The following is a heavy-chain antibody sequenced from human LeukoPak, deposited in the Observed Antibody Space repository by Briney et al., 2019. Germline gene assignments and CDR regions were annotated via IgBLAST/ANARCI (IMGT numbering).Heavy chain of an antibody. V-gene: IGHV3-23*01. Sequence: RGGSLRLSCAASGFTFTSSAMSGVRQAPGRGVEGVAVISGSGHTTDYADSVKGRFTVSRDNSKNKLYLQMNSLRAEDTAVYFCAKEPHMLTGYYTDYFDYWGQGTLVTASS. CDR2: ISGSGHTT. CDR1: GFTFTSSA. J-gene: IGHJ4*02. CDR3: AKEPHMLTGYYTDYFDY. D-gene: IGHD3-9*01.